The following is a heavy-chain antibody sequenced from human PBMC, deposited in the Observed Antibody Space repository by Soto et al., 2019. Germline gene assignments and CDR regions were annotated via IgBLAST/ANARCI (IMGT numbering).Heavy chain of an antibody. CDR3: ARVDYYYYGMGV. CDR1: GGSFSGYY. V-gene: IGHV4-34*01. CDR2: INHSGST. Sequence: SETLSLTCAVYGGSFSGYYWSWIRQPPGKGLEWIGEINHSGSTNYNPSLKSRVTISVDTSKNQFSLKLSSVTAADTAVYYCARVDYYYYGMGVWGQGTTVTVSS. J-gene: IGHJ6*02.